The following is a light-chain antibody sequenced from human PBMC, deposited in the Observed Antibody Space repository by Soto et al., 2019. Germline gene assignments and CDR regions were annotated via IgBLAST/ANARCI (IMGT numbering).Light chain of an antibody. Sequence: QSVLTQPPSVSAAPGQRVTISCSGSSSNIGNNYVSWYQQLPGTAPKLLISESDKRPSGIPDRFSGSKSGTSATLGITGLQPGDEADYYCATWDRTLSTVVFGGGTKLTVL. J-gene: IGLJ2*01. CDR1: SSNIGNNY. V-gene: IGLV1-51*02. CDR3: ATWDRTLSTVV. CDR2: ESD.